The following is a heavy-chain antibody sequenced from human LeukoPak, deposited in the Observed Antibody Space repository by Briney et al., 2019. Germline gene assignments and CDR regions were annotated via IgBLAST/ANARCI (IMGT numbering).Heavy chain of an antibody. J-gene: IGHJ6*02. Sequence: ASVKVSCKASGYTFTSYDINWVRQATGQGLEWMGWMNPNSGNTGYAQKFQGRVTMTRNTSISTAYMELSSLRSEDTAVYYCARVLGGPKVYYYYYGMDVWGQGTTVTVSS. CDR2: MNPNSGNT. V-gene: IGHV1-8*01. CDR1: GYTFTSYD. CDR3: ARVLGGPKVYYYYYGMDV. D-gene: IGHD3-16*01.